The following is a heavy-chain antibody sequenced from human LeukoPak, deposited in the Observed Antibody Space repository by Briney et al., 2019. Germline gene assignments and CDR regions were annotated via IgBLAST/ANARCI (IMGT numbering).Heavy chain of an antibody. D-gene: IGHD3-10*01. CDR1: GYTFNSYA. V-gene: IGHV1-46*02. CDR3: ARGHPDYYGSGRTYNAFDI. Sequence: GASVKVSCKASGYTFNSYAISWVRQAPGQGLEWMGIINPSGGSTSYAQKFQGRVTMTRDTSTSTVYMELSSLRSEDTAVYYCARGHPDYYGSGRTYNAFDIWGQGTMVTVSS. CDR2: INPSGGST. J-gene: IGHJ3*02.